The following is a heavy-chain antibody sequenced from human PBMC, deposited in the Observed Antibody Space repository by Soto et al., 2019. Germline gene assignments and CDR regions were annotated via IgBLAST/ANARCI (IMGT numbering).Heavy chain of an antibody. V-gene: IGHV3-15*01. CDR2: IKSKTDGGTT. CDR1: GFTFSNAW. J-gene: IGHJ6*02. Sequence: EVQLVESGGGLVKPGGSLRLSCAASGFTFSNAWMSWVRQAPGKGLEWVGRIKSKTDGGTTDYAAPVKGRFTISRDDSKNTLYLQMNSLKTEDTALYYCTTDRLWFGESNYYYYGMDVWGQGTTVTVSS. CDR3: TTDRLWFGESNYYYYGMDV. D-gene: IGHD3-10*01.